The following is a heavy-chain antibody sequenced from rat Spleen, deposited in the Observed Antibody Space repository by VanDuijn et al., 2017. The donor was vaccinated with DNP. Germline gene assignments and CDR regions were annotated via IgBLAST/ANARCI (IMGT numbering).Heavy chain of an antibody. Sequence: QVQLKESGPGLVQPSQTLSLTCTVSGFSLTDYSVHWVRQPPGKGLEWVGAIWSGGNTYYNSALKSRLSISRDTSKSQVFLKMNSLQIEDTAIYFCARFYGYHYYFDYWGQGVMVTVSS. J-gene: IGHJ2*01. D-gene: IGHD1-7*01. CDR3: ARFYGYHYYFDY. V-gene: IGHV2-19*01. CDR1: GFSLTDYS. CDR2: IWSGGNT.